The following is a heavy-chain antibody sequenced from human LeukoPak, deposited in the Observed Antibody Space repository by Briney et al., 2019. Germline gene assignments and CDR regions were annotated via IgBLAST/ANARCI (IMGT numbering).Heavy chain of an antibody. J-gene: IGHJ6*03. CDR3: ARGTSWMSPYYYMDV. CDR2: ITNSSRNI. CDR1: GFSFSDYH. D-gene: IGHD2-2*01. Sequence: GGSLRLSCAASGFSFSDYHMNWVRQAPGKGLEWVSFITNSSRNIFYADSVKGRFTISRDNSKNTLYLLMDSLRAGDTAVYYCARGTSWMSPYYYMDVWGTGTTVTVSS. V-gene: IGHV3-48*01.